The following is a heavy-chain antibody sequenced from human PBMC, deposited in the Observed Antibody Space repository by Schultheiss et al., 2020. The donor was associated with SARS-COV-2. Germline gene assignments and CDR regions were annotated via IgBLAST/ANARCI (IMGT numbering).Heavy chain of an antibody. CDR3: ARLYERGVGYYYYMDV. V-gene: IGHV1-2*02. D-gene: IGHD3-3*01. J-gene: IGHJ6*03. CDR2: INPNSGGT. CDR1: GYTFTGYY. Sequence: ASVKVSCKASGYTFTGYYMHWVRQAPGQGLEWMGWINPNSGGTNYAQKFQGRVTMTRDTSISTAYMELSSLRSEDTAVYYCARLYERGVGYYYYMDVWGKGTTVTVSS.